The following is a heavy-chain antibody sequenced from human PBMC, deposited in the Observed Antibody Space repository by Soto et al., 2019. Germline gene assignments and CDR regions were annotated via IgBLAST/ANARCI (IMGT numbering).Heavy chain of an antibody. Sequence: PSETLSLTCTVSGGSISSYYWSWIRQPRGNGLEWVGCIYYSGSTNYNPPLKRRVTISVDTSKNQFPLKLSSVTAADTAVYYCARAGSSGWYGVYYYYGMDVWGQGITVTVSS. CDR2: IYYSGST. CDR3: ARAGSSGWYGVYYYYGMDV. CDR1: GGSISSYY. V-gene: IGHV4-59*01. J-gene: IGHJ6*02. D-gene: IGHD6-19*01.